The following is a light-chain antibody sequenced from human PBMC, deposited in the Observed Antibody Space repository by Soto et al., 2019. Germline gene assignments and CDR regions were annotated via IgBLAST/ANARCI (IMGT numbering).Light chain of an antibody. CDR2: AAS. CDR3: QQYSNWPPWT. V-gene: IGKV1-9*01. CDR1: QGISSY. Sequence: DIQLTQSPSFLSASVEDRVPITCRASQGISSYLAWYQQKPGKAPKLLIYAASTLQSGVPSRFSGSGTGTEFTLTISSLQPEDFATYYCQQYSNWPPWTCGPGTKVEIK. J-gene: IGKJ1*01.